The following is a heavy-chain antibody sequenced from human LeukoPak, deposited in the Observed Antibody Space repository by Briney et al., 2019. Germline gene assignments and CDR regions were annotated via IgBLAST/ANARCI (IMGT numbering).Heavy chain of an antibody. CDR2: ISDDGRSK. J-gene: IGHJ4*02. V-gene: IGHV3-30*18. CDR3: AKRPSDYGDYVSYFDY. CDR1: GSSFISYG. Sequence: GGSLRLSCAASGSSFISYGMHWVRRAPGKGLEWVGVISDDGRSKDYADSVKGRFTISRDNSKDTLYLQMNSLRAEDTAVYYCAKRPSDYGDYVSYFDYWGQGTLVTVSS. D-gene: IGHD4-17*01.